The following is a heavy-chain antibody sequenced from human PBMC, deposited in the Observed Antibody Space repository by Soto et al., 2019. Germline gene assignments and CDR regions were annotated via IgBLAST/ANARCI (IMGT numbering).Heavy chain of an antibody. V-gene: IGHV3-11*06. Sequence: GGSLRLSCAASGFPFSDYYMSLIRQSPGKGLEWVSYISSSSSYTNYADSVKGRFTISRDNAKNSLYLQMNSLRAEDTAVYYCAAGVRAVRVWDYWGQGTMVTVSS. CDR3: AAGVRAVRVWDY. D-gene: IGHD3-10*01. J-gene: IGHJ4*02. CDR2: ISSSSSYT. CDR1: GFPFSDYY.